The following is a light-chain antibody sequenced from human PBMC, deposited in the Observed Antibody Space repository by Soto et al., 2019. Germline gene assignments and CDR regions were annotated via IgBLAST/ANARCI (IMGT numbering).Light chain of an antibody. V-gene: IGKV3-20*01. Sequence: EIVMTQSPATLSVSPGEGATVSCRASQSVRNSLLAWYQQKPGQPPRLLIYDASTRATATPERFSGSASGTDFTLTINRLEPEVLEVYYCQRYGISPHFGQGTRLEIK. CDR1: QSVRNSL. J-gene: IGKJ5*01. CDR2: DAS. CDR3: QRYGISPH.